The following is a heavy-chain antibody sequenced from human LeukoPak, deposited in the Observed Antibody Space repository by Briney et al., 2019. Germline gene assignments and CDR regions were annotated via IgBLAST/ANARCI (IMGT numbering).Heavy chain of an antibody. CDR2: ISSSGSTI. Sequence: GGSLRLSCAASGFTFSDYYMSWIRQAPGKGLEWGSCISSSGSTIYYADSVKGRFTLSRDNAKHSLYLQMHSLRAEDTAVYYCARDLSYDFWSGYLDYWGQGTLVTVSS. J-gene: IGHJ4*02. V-gene: IGHV3-11*04. CDR3: ARDLSYDFWSGYLDY. CDR1: GFTFSDYY. D-gene: IGHD3-3*01.